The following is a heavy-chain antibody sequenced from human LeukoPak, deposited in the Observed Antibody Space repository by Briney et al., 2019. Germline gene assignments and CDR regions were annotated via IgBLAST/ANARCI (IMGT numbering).Heavy chain of an antibody. CDR2: IKRKTDGGTT. CDR1: GFTFSSAW. Sequence: SGGSLRLSCAASGFTFSSAWVSWVRQAPGKGLEWVGRIKRKTDGGTTDYTAPVKGRFTISRDDSKNTVYLQMNSLKTEDTAVYYCTTDFGAFDIWGQGTMVTVSS. D-gene: IGHD3-3*01. V-gene: IGHV3-15*01. J-gene: IGHJ3*02. CDR3: TTDFGAFDI.